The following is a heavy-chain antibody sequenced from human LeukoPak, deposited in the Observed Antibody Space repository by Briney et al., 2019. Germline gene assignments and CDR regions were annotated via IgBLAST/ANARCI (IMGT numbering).Heavy chain of an antibody. Sequence: GGSLRLSCAASGFMFSNYWMSWVRQVPGKGLEWVANINLDGIKRYYVDSVKGRFTISRDNAKKSLYLQMNSLRAEDTAVYFCARDSSRGDFEHWGQGTLVPVSS. V-gene: IGHV3-7*01. CDR1: GFMFSNYW. J-gene: IGHJ4*02. CDR2: INLDGIKR. CDR3: ARDSSRGDFEH. D-gene: IGHD3-10*01.